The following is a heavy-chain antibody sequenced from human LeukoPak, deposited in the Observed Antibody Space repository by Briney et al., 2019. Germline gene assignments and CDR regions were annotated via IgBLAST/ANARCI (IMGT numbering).Heavy chain of an antibody. D-gene: IGHD2-2*01. CDR1: GFSLSTSGVG. V-gene: IGHV2-5*02. CDR3: AHGSLDCSSTSCYVNHASYFDY. CDR2: IYWDDGK. J-gene: IGHJ4*02. Sequence: SGPTLVKPTQTLTLTCTFSGFSLSTSGVGVGWIRQPPGKALEWLALIYWDDGKRYSPSLKSRLTITKDTSKNQVVLTMTNMDPVDTATYYCAHGSLDCSSTSCYVNHASYFDYWGQGTLVTVSS.